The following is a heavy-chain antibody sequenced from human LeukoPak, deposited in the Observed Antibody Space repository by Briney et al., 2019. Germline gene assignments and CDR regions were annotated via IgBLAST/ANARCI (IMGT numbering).Heavy chain of an antibody. D-gene: IGHD3-9*01. Sequence: GASVKVSCKASGYTFTSYYMHWVRQAPGQGLEWMGIINPSGGSTSYAQKFQGRVTMTRDTSTSTVYKELSSLRSEDTAVYYCARDGELRYFDWFEDILGNAYHYFDYWGQGTLVTVSS. CDR1: GYTFTSYY. V-gene: IGHV1-46*01. J-gene: IGHJ4*02. CDR2: INPSGGST. CDR3: ARDGELRYFDWFEDILGNAYHYFDY.